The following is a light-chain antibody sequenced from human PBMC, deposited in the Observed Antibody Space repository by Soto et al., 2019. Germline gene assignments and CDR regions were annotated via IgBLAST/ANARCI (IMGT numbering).Light chain of an antibody. J-gene: IGKJ4*01. V-gene: IGKV4-1*01. CDR1: QSVLYSSKNKNY. CDR2: WAS. Sequence: DIVMTQSPDSLAVSLGERATINCKSSQSVLYSSKNKNYLSWYQQKPGQPPKLLIYWASTRESGVPVRFSGSGSGTDFALTIRTLQAEDGAVYYCQQYYTTPLTFGGGTKVEIK. CDR3: QQYYTTPLT.